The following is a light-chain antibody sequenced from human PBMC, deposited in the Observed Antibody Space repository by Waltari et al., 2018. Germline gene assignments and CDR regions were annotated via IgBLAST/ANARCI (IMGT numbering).Light chain of an antibody. CDR2: WAS. CDR1: QSVFHNRNNKNN. V-gene: IGKV4-1*01. Sequence: DIVVTQSPHSLAVSLGERATTNRNPGQSVFHNRNNKNNLAWYQQKPGQPPKLLIYWASTRESGVPDRFSGSGSGTDFTLKLSRVEAEDVGVYYCMQSIQLPITFGQGTRLEIK. J-gene: IGKJ5*01. CDR3: MQSIQLPIT.